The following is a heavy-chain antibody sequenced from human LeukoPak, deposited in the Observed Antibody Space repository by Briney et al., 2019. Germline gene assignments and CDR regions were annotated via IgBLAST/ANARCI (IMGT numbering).Heavy chain of an antibody. CDR2: ISSSSSTI. CDR1: GFTFSSYS. CDR3: AGTGIAAAGTFYYYYYYMDV. D-gene: IGHD6-13*01. Sequence: GGSLRLSCAASGFTFSSYSMNWVRQAPGKGLEWVSYISSSSSTIYYADSVKGRFTISRDNAKNSLYLQMNSLRAEDTAVYYCAGTGIAAAGTFYYYYYYMDVWGKGTTVTVSS. V-gene: IGHV3-48*01. J-gene: IGHJ6*03.